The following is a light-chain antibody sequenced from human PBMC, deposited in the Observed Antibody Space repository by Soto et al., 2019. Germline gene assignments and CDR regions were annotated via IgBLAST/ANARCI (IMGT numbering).Light chain of an antibody. J-gene: IGKJ1*01. CDR3: QQSYSTFFWP. Sequence: DIQMTQSPSSLSASVGDRVTITCRASQSISSYLNWYQQKPGKAPKLLIYAASSLQSGVPSRFSGSGSGTDFTLTISSLQPEDFATYYCQQSYSTFFWPFGQGTKVDIK. CDR1: QSISSY. V-gene: IGKV1-39*01. CDR2: AAS.